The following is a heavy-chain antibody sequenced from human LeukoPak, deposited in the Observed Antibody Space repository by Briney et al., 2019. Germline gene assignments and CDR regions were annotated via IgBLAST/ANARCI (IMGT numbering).Heavy chain of an antibody. CDR2: ISWDGGST. CDR1: GFTFDDYT. CDR3: AKGGAYGGNSFDY. Sequence: GGSLRLSCAASGFTFDDYTMHWVRQAPGKGLEWDSLISWDGGSTYYADSVKGRFTISRDNSKNSLYLQMNSLRTEDTALYYCAKGGAYGGNSFDYWGQGTLVTVSS. D-gene: IGHD4-23*01. V-gene: IGHV3-43*01. J-gene: IGHJ4*02.